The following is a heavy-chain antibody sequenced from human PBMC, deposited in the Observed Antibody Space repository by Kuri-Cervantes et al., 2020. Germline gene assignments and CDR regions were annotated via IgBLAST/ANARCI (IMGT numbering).Heavy chain of an antibody. CDR2: MNPNSGNT. Sequence: ASVKVSCKASGYTFTSYGISWVRQAPGQGLEWMGWMNPNSGNTGYAQKFQGRVTMTRNTSISTAYMELSSLRSEDTAVYYCARGGPRKYSSSSAAYYMDVWGKGTTVTVSS. CDR3: ARGGPRKYSSSSAAYYMDV. J-gene: IGHJ6*03. CDR1: GYTFTSYG. V-gene: IGHV1-8*02. D-gene: IGHD6-6*01.